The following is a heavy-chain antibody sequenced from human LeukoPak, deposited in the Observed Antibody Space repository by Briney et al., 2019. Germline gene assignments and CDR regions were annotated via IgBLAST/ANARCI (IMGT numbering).Heavy chain of an antibody. CDR3: ARRRQRRLQGHFDY. V-gene: IGHV4-34*01. Sequence: SETLSLTCAVYGGSFSGYYWSWIRQPPGKGLEWIGEINHSGSTNYNPSLKSRVTISVDTSKNQFSLKLSSVTAADTAVYYCARRRQRRLQGHFDYWGQGTLVTVSS. CDR2: INHSGST. J-gene: IGHJ4*02. CDR1: GGSFSGYY. D-gene: IGHD5-24*01.